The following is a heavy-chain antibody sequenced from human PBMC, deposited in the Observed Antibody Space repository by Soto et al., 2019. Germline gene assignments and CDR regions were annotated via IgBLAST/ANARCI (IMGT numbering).Heavy chain of an antibody. CDR3: ARPYGSGCYYYMDV. Sequence: QVQLVESGGGVVQPGRSLRLSCAASGFTFSSYGMHWVRQAPGKGLEWVAVIWYDGSNKYYADSVKGRFTICRDNSKNTLYLQMNSLRAEDMAVYYCARPYGSGCYYYMDVWGKGTTVTVSS. CDR2: IWYDGSNK. J-gene: IGHJ6*03. V-gene: IGHV3-33*01. CDR1: GFTFSSYG. D-gene: IGHD3-10*01.